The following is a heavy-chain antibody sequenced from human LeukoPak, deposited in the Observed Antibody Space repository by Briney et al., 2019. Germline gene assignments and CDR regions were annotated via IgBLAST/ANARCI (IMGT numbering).Heavy chain of an antibody. Sequence: SGVSLRLSCAASGFIFNTYAMSWLRRAPGKGLEWVSAISRDGGSTWYADSVEGRFTISRDNSKNTLYLLLNSVRAEDTPTYYCAKDHSSCRGASCLLLQDWGQGTLVTVSS. V-gene: IGHV3-23*01. CDR2: ISRDGGST. CDR1: GFIFNTYA. D-gene: IGHD2-15*01. J-gene: IGHJ1*01. CDR3: AKDHSSCRGASCLLLQD.